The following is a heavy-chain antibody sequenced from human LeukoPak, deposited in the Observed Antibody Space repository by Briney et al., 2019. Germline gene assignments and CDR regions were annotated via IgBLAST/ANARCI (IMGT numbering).Heavy chain of an antibody. CDR3: ARGVAAAGTGAFDI. D-gene: IGHD6-13*01. V-gene: IGHV4-34*01. J-gene: IGHJ3*02. Sequence: SETLSLTCAVYGGSFSGYYWSWIRQPPGKGLEWIGEINHSGSTNYNPSLKSRVTISVDTSKNQFSLKLSFVTAADTAVYYCARGVAAAGTGAFDIWGQGTMVTVSS. CDR1: GGSFSGYY. CDR2: INHSGST.